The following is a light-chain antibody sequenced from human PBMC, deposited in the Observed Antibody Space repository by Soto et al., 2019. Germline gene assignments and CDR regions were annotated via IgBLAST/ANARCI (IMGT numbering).Light chain of an antibody. J-gene: IGKJ1*01. CDR2: DAS. CDR3: QQYDSYSRT. V-gene: IGKV1-5*01. Sequence: DNQMTQSPSTMSASVGDRVTITCRASQSTSGTLAWYQQKPGKAPNLLMYDASSLERGVPSRFSGSGSGTEFTLTISSLQPDDFATYYCQQYDSYSRTFGQGTKVDIK. CDR1: QSTSGT.